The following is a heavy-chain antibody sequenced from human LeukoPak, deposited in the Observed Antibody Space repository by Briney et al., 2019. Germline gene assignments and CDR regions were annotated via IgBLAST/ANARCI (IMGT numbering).Heavy chain of an antibody. CDR3: ARHAGGSYAAAFDI. V-gene: IGHV4-38-2*01. CDR1: GFTFSSYA. CDR2: IYHSGST. D-gene: IGHD1-26*01. J-gene: IGHJ3*02. Sequence: GSLRLSCAASGFTFSSYAMSWVRQAPGKGLEWIGSIYHSGSTYYNPSLKSRVTISVDTSKNQFSLKLSSVTAADTAVYYCARHAGGSYAAAFDIWGQGTMVTVSS.